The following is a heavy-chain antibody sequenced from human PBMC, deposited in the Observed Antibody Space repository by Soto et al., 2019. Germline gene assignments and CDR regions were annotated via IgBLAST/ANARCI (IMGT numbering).Heavy chain of an antibody. CDR1: GGYISSYY. CDR3: ARDLDYMDV. J-gene: IGHJ6*03. CDR2: IYYSGST. Sequence: SETLSLTCTVSGGYISSYYWSWLRQPPGKGLEWIGYIYYSGSTNYNPSLKSRVTISVDTSKNQFSLKLSSVTAADTAVYYCARDLDYMDVWGKGTTVTVSS. V-gene: IGHV4-59*01.